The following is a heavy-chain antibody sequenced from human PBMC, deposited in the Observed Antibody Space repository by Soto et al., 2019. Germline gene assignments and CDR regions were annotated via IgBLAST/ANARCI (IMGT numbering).Heavy chain of an antibody. CDR2: ISSGGDII. J-gene: IGHJ6*02. D-gene: IGHD5-12*01. CDR3: SRGRLQFPAYYYAMDV. CDR1: GFTFNTYS. V-gene: IGHV3-48*02. Sequence: PGGSLRLSCAASGFTFNTYSMSWVRQAPGKGLEWVSYISSGGDIIYYAVSVKGRFTISRDNAENSLYLQMDSLRDEDTAVYFCSRGRLQFPAYYYAMDVWGQGPTVTVYS.